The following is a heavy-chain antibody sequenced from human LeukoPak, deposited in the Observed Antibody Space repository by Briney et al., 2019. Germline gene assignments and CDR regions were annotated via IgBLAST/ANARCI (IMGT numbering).Heavy chain of an antibody. J-gene: IGHJ5*02. V-gene: IGHV4-38-2*02. Sequence: SETLSLTCTVSGGSISSYYWSWIRQPPGKGLEWIGSIYHSGSTYYNPSLKSRVTISVDTSKNQFSLKLSSVTAADTAVYYCARVGVDPWGQGTLVTVSS. D-gene: IGHD2-8*01. CDR3: ARVGVDP. CDR1: GGSISSYY. CDR2: IYHSGST.